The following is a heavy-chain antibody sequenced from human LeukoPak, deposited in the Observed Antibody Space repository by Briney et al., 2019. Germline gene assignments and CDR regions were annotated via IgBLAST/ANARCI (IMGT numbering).Heavy chain of an antibody. Sequence: SETLSLTCAVYGGSFSGYYWSWIRQPPGKGLEWIGEINHSGSTNYNPSLKSRVTISVDTSKNQFSLKLSSVTAADTAVYCCARGLVGPDIVVVPAATYFDYWGQGALVTVSS. CDR3: ARGLVGPDIVVVPAATYFDY. J-gene: IGHJ4*02. CDR1: GGSFSGYY. D-gene: IGHD2-2*01. CDR2: INHSGST. V-gene: IGHV4-34*01.